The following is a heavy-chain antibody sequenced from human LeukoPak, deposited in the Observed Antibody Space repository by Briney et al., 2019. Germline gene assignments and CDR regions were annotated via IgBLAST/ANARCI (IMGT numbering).Heavy chain of an antibody. D-gene: IGHD3-16*01. V-gene: IGHV1-69*04. J-gene: IGHJ6*02. Sequence: SVNVSCKTSGYTFTGCYMHWVRQAPGQGLEWMGRIIPILGIVNYAQKFQGRVTITADKSTSTAYMELSSLRAEDTAVYYCAREGLGNSMDVWGQGTTVTVSS. CDR2: IIPILGIV. CDR3: AREGLGNSMDV. CDR1: GYTFTGCY.